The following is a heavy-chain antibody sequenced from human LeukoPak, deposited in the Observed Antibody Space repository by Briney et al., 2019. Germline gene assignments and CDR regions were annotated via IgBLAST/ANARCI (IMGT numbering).Heavy chain of an antibody. CDR2: IVVGSGNT. D-gene: IGHD3-16*02. Sequence: GTSVKVSCKASGFTFTSSAVQWVRQARGQRLEWIGWIVVGSGNTNYAQKFQERVTITRDMSTSTAYMELSRLRFEDTAVYYCARERLSIVNWFDPWGQGTLVTVSS. J-gene: IGHJ5*02. CDR3: ARERLSIVNWFDP. V-gene: IGHV1-58*01. CDR1: GFTFTSSA.